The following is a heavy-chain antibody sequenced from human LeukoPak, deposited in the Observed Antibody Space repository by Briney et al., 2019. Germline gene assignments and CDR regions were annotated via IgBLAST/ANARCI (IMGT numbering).Heavy chain of an antibody. D-gene: IGHD6-19*01. V-gene: IGHV6-1*01. J-gene: IGHJ4*02. CDR2: TYYRSTWYN. CDR3: ARALRLGWTGVDY. CDR1: GDSVSSNSVT. Sequence: SQTLSLTCAISGDSVSSNSVTWNWIRQSPSRGLEWLGRTYYRSTWYNDYAVSVKSRITINPDTSKNQFSLQLNSVTPEDTAVYYCARALRLGWTGVDYWGQGTLVTVSS.